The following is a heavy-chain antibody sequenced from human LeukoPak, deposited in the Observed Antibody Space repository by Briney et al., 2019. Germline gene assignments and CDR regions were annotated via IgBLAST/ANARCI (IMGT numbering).Heavy chain of an antibody. J-gene: IGHJ4*02. Sequence: ASVKVSCKASGYTFTSYGISWVRQAPGQGLEWMGWISVYNGNTNYAQKFQGRVTMTEDTSTDTAYMELSSLRSEDTAVYYCATRYSPYSGRGFDYWGQGTLVTVSS. CDR3: ATRYSPYSGRGFDY. D-gene: IGHD1-26*01. V-gene: IGHV1-18*01. CDR2: ISVYNGNT. CDR1: GYTFTSYG.